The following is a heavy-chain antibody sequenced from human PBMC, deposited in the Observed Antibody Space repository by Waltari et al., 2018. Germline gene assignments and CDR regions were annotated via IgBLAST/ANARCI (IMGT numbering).Heavy chain of an antibody. CDR1: GGSISSYY. D-gene: IGHD3-3*01. Sequence: QVQLQESGPGLVKPSETLSLTCTVSGGSISSYYWSWIRQPPGKGLEWLGYIYYSGSTNYNPSLKSRVTISVDTSKNQFSLKLSSVTAADTAVYYCARDRGGYYLSGAFDIWGQGTMVTVSS. V-gene: IGHV4-59*01. J-gene: IGHJ3*02. CDR3: ARDRGGYYLSGAFDI. CDR2: IYYSGST.